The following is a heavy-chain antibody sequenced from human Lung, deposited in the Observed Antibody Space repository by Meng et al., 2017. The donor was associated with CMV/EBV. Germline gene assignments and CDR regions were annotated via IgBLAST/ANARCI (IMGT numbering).Heavy chain of an antibody. J-gene: IGHJ4*02. CDR1: FTFSNYG. Sequence: FTFSNYGIYWVRQAPGKGLEWVAVISYDGNYKYYADSVKGRFTISRDNSRNTVHMQMNSLRADDTAVYYCAKESRNTIFGVIVGGPDYWGQGTLVTVSS. D-gene: IGHD3-3*01. V-gene: IGHV3-30*18. CDR3: AKESRNTIFGVIVGGPDY. CDR2: ISYDGNYK.